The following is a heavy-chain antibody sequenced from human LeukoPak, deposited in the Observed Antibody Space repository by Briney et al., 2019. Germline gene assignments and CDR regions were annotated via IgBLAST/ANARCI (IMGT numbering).Heavy chain of an antibody. V-gene: IGHV3-23*01. CDR1: GFTFSSYA. CDR2: ISGSGGST. D-gene: IGHD3-22*01. J-gene: IGHJ3*02. CDR3: AKGHYYDSSGYASLDAFDI. Sequence: PGGSLRLSCAASGFTFSSYAMSRVRQAPGKGLEWVSAISGSGGSTYYADSVKGRFTISRDNSKNTLYLQMNSLRAEDTAVYYCAKGHYYDSSGYASLDAFDIWGQGTMVTVSS.